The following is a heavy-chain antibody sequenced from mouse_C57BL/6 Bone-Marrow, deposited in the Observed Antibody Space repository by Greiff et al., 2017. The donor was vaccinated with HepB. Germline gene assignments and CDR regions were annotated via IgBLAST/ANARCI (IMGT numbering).Heavy chain of an antibody. D-gene: IGHD1-1*01. CDR2: IDPEDGDT. Sequence: VQLKESGAELVRPGASVKLSCTASGFNIKDYYMHWVKQRPEQGLEWIGRIDPEDGDTEYAPKFQGKATMTADTSSNTAYLQLSSLTSEDTAVYYCTTDYYGSSAAWVAYWGQGTLVTVSA. CDR3: TTDYYGSSAAWVAY. CDR1: GFNIKDYY. J-gene: IGHJ3*01. V-gene: IGHV14-1*01.